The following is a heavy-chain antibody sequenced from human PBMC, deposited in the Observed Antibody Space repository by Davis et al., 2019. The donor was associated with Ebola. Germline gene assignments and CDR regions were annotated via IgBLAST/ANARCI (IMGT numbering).Heavy chain of an antibody. Sequence: SETLSLTCNVSGGSMRSYYWSWIRQPPGKGLEWIGHIYHTGSPAYSSSLKSRVSISLDWSKNQFSLMLRSATAADTAIYYCARGSYPARGWLDPWGQGTLVTVSS. V-gene: IGHV4-59*12. J-gene: IGHJ5*02. CDR3: ARGSYPARGWLDP. CDR2: IYHTGSP. CDR1: GGSMRSYY.